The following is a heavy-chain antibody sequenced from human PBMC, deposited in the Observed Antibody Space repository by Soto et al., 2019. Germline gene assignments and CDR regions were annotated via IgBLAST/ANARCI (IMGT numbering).Heavy chain of an antibody. D-gene: IGHD2-15*01. CDR2: ISTYNGDT. J-gene: IGHJ6*02. CDR1: GYTFSTSG. V-gene: IGHV1-18*01. CDR3: ARAGAAPYYYYGMDV. Sequence: GASMKVSCKASGYTFSTSGMSWLRQAPGQGLEWMGWISTYNGDTNDAPKFQDRVTMTSDTSTSTVYMELRSLRSDDTAVYYCARAGAAPYYYYGMDVWG.